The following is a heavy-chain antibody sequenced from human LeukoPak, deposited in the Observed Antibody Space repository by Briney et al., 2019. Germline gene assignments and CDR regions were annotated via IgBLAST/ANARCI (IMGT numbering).Heavy chain of an antibody. V-gene: IGHV1-18*01. CDR2: ISAYNGNT. Sequence: ASVTVSCKASGYTFTSYGISWVRQAPGQGLEWMGWISAYNGNTNYAQKLQGRVTMTTDTSTSTAYMELRSLRSDDTAVYYCARDQSSGRSDYYGMDVWGQGTTVTVSS. CDR1: GYTFTSYG. J-gene: IGHJ6*02. CDR3: ARDQSSGRSDYYGMDV. D-gene: IGHD6-19*01.